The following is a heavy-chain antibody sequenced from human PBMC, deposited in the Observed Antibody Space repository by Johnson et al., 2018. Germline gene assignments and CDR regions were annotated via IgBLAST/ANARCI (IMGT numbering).Heavy chain of an antibody. V-gene: IGHV1-69*01. CDR1: GGTFNSYA. J-gene: IGHJ6*02. D-gene: IGHD2-2*01. CDR2: IIPIFDRA. Sequence: QVQLVQSGAEVKKPGSSVKVSCKASGGTFNSYAISWVRQAPGQGLEWMGGIIPIFDRANYAQKFQGRVTITADESTSTAHMELSSLRSEDTAVYYCARGSTGGPYGMDVWGQGTTVTVSS. CDR3: ARGSTGGPYGMDV.